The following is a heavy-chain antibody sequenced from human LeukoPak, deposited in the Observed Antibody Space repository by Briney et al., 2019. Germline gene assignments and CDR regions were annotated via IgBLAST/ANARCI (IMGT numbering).Heavy chain of an antibody. J-gene: IGHJ4*02. D-gene: IGHD2-15*01. CDR1: GYTFTCYY. CDR3: ARSYGSGGSGRNDY. V-gene: IGHV1-2*02. CDR2: INPNSGGT. Sequence: GASVKVSCKASGYTFTCYYMHWVRQAPGQGLEWMGWINPNSGGTNYAQKFQGRVTMTRDTSISTAYMELSRLRSDDTAVYYCARSYGSGGSGRNDYWGQGTLVTVSS.